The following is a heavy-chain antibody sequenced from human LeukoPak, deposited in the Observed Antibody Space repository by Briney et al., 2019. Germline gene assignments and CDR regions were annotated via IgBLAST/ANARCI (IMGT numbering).Heavy chain of an antibody. CDR2: ITGSGGST. J-gene: IGHJ4*02. Sequence: PGGSLRLSCAASGFTFSTYAMSWVRQSPGKGLEWVSGITGSGGSTYYADSVKGRFTASRDNSKNTLYLQMNSLRAEDTAVYYCAKAGGSSGWYYFDYWGQGTLVTVSS. V-gene: IGHV3-23*01. D-gene: IGHD6-19*01. CDR3: AKAGGSSGWYYFDY. CDR1: GFTFSTYA.